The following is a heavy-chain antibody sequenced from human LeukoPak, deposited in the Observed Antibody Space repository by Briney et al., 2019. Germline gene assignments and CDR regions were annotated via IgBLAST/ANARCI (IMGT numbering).Heavy chain of an antibody. CDR2: IYSGGIT. CDR3: ASDQNGSYYEVRFDS. CDR1: GFTVSSNY. V-gene: IGHV3-53*01. Sequence: PGGSLRLSCTASGFTVSSNYMSWVRQAPGKGLECVSVIYSGGITYYADSVKGRFTISRDNSKNTLYLQMNSLRAEDTAVYYCASDQNGSYYEVRFDSWGQGTLVTVSS. J-gene: IGHJ4*02. D-gene: IGHD1-26*01.